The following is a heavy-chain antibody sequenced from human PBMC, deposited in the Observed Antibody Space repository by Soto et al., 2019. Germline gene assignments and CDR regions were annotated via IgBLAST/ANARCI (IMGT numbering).Heavy chain of an antibody. CDR1: GGSISSSNW. CDR3: ARDSNGGGYRS. CDR2: IYHSGST. D-gene: IGHD2-8*01. V-gene: IGHV4-4*02. Sequence: QVQLQESGPGLVKPSGTLSLTCAVSGGSISSSNWWSWVRQPPGKGLEWIGEIYHSGSTNYNPSLKSRVTISVAKPKTQFSLKLTPVPAGATAVYYVARDSNGGGYRSWAKGTLVTSPQ. J-gene: IGHJ4*02.